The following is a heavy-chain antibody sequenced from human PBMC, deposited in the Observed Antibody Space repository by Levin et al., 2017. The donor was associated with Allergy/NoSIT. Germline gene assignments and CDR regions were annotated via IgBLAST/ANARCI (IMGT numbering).Heavy chain of an antibody. D-gene: IGHD2-15*01. CDR1: GFTFSDYS. CDR3: ARDPTLLGFDY. Sequence: LSLTCAASGFTFSDYSMNWVRQAPGKGLELVSSISSSSNFIYYADSVKGRFTISRDNAKNSLYLQMSSLRAEDTAVYYCARDPTLLGFDYWGQGARVTVSS. V-gene: IGHV3-21*01. CDR2: ISSSSNFI. J-gene: IGHJ4*02.